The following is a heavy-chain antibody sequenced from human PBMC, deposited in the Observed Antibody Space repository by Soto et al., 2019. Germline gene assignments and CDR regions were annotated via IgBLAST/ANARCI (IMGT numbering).Heavy chain of an antibody. J-gene: IGHJ6*02. CDR3: AREDRDRETGLVPAAIDGMDV. CDR2: IIPIFGIA. D-gene: IGHD2-2*01. Sequence: QVQLVQSGAEVKKPGSSVKVSCKASGGTFSRYSITWVRQAPGHGLEWIGRIIPIFGIASYAQKFRGRVTITADDSTSTAYMELSSLRSDDTAVYYCAREDRDRETGLVPAAIDGMDVWGQGTTVTVSS. V-gene: IGHV1-69*08. CDR1: GGTFSRYS.